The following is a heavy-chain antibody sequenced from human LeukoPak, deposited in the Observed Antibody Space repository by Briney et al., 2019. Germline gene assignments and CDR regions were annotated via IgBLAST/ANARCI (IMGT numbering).Heavy chain of an antibody. J-gene: IGHJ3*02. D-gene: IGHD1-14*01. V-gene: IGHV1-69*06. CDR3: ARVDVHHFYAFDI. CDR2: IIPIFGTA. CDR1: GGTFSSYA. Sequence: GASVKVSCKASGGTFSSYAISWVRQAPGQGLEWMGGIIPIFGTANYAQKFQGRVTITADKSTSTAYMELSSLRSEDTAVYYCARVDVHHFYAFDIWGQGTMVTVSS.